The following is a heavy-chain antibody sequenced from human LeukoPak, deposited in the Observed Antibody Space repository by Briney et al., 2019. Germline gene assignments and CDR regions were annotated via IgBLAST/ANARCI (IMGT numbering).Heavy chain of an antibody. D-gene: IGHD3-10*01. Sequence: GGSLRLSCAASGFTFSNAWMSWVRQAPGKGLEWVGRITSKPDRGTTDYAAPVKGRFTISRDDSKNTLYLQMNSLKTEDTAVYYCTTTVVVRGHYFDYWGQGTLVTVSS. CDR1: GFTFSNAW. CDR3: TTTVVVRGHYFDY. J-gene: IGHJ4*02. CDR2: ITSKPDRGTT. V-gene: IGHV3-15*01.